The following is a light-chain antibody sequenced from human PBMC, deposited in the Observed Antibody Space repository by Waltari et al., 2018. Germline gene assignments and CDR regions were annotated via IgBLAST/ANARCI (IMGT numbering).Light chain of an antibody. CDR3: QKYVSLPAT. Sequence: EIVLTQSSGTLSLSPGERATLSCRASQSVSRSLALYQQKPGQAPRLLIYDASTRATGIPDRFSGSGSGTDFSLTISRLEPEDFAVYYCQKYVSLPATFGQGTTVEIK. CDR2: DAS. CDR1: QSVSRS. V-gene: IGKV3-20*01. J-gene: IGKJ1*01.